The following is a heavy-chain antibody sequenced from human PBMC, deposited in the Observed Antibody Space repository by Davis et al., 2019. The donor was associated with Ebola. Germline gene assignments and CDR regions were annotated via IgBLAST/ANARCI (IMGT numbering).Heavy chain of an antibody. V-gene: IGHV4-39*01. D-gene: IGHD6-19*01. Sequence: MPSETLSLTCTVSGGSLSGIGYWWGWIRQPPGKGLEWIGSVYYSGNTHHNPSLKGRVTTSVDTAKNQFSLTLISVAAADTAVYYCARHGLTSGGSLLYYWGQGILVTVSS. J-gene: IGHJ4*02. CDR2: VYYSGNT. CDR1: GGSLSGIGYW. CDR3: ARHGLTSGGSLLYY.